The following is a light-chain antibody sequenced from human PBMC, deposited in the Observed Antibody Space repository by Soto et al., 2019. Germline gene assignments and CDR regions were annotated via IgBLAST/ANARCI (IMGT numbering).Light chain of an antibody. CDR1: SSDVGGYKY. CDR2: DVS. CDR3: SSYRSSSTLYV. V-gene: IGLV2-14*01. J-gene: IGLJ1*01. Sequence: QSALTQPASVSGSPGQSITISCTGKSSDVGGYKYVSWYQQHPGKAPKLIIYDVSNRPSGVSNRFSGSKSGNTASLNISGLQAEDEADYYCSSYRSSSTLYVFGTGTKLTVL.